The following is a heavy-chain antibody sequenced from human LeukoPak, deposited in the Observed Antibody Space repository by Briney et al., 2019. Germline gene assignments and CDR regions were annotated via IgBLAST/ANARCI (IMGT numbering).Heavy chain of an antibody. J-gene: IGHJ4*02. Sequence: PGRSLRLSCAASGFTFDDYAMHWVRQAPGKGLEWVSGISWSSGSIGYADSVKGRFTISRDNAKNSLYLQMNSLRAEDTAVYYCASEHSGNYYRPFDYWGQGTLVTVSS. CDR2: ISWSSGSI. D-gene: IGHD1-26*01. CDR1: GFTFDDYA. V-gene: IGHV3-9*01. CDR3: ASEHSGNYYRPFDY.